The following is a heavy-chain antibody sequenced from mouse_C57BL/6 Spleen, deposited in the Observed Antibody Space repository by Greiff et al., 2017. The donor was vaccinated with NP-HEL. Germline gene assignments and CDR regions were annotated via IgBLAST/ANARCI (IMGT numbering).Heavy chain of an antibody. CDR2: IDPETGGT. J-gene: IGHJ2*01. Sequence: VQVVESGAELVRPGASVTLSCKASGYTFTDYEMHWVKQTPVHGLEWIGAIDPETGGTAYNQKFKGKAILTADKSSSTAYMELRSLTSEDSAVYYCTRRETVVGDYWGQGTTLTVSS. CDR1: GYTFTDYE. D-gene: IGHD1-1*01. V-gene: IGHV1-15*01. CDR3: TRRETVVGDY.